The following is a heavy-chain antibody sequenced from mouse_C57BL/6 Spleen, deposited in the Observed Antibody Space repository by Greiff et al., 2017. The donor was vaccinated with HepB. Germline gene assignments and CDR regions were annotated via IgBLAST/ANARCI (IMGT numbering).Heavy chain of an antibody. V-gene: IGHV1-4*01. J-gene: IGHJ2*01. CDR2: INPSSGYT. CDR3: ARLGGGSFDY. Sequence: QVQLQESGAELARPGASVKMSCKASGYTFTSYTMHWVKQRPGQGLEWIGYINPSSGYTKYNQKFKDKATLTAAKSSSTAYMQLSSLTSEDSAVYYCARLGGGSFDYWGQGTTLTVSS. CDR1: GYTFTSYT.